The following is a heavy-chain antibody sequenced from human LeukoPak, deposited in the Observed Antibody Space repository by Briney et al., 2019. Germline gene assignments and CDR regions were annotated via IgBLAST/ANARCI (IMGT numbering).Heavy chain of an antibody. V-gene: IGHV1-69*04. Sequence: GASVTVSCMAPGGTFSIYAISWVRQAHGEGLERLGRIIPVFGKAHYAQKVQGGVTITADKATSTAYMELSSLRSEDTAVYYCARVRIAAAGTLLYGMDVWGQGTTVTASS. D-gene: IGHD6-13*01. CDR2: IIPVFGKA. CDR1: GGTFSIYA. CDR3: ARVRIAAAGTLLYGMDV. J-gene: IGHJ6*02.